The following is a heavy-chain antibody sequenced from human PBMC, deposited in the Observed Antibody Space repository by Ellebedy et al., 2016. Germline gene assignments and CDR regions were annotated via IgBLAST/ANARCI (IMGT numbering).Heavy chain of an antibody. CDR2: INQDGSEK. Sequence: GGSLRLXXAASGFPFSSYAMHWVRQAPGKGLEWVANINQDGSEKHYVDSVKGRFTISRDNAKNSLFLQMNNLRSEDTAVYHCASRLPTSSGAYWGQGTLVTVSS. CDR1: GFPFSSYA. J-gene: IGHJ4*02. D-gene: IGHD3-16*01. CDR3: ASRLPTSSGAY. V-gene: IGHV3-7*01.